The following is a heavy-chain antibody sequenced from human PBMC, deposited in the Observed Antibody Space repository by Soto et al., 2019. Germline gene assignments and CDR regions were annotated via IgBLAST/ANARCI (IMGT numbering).Heavy chain of an antibody. CDR3: ARGKFYAFDI. CDR1: GVSISIPNW. J-gene: IGHJ3*02. CDR2: IDHSGTT. V-gene: IGHV4-4*02. Sequence: QVQLQESGPGLVKPSGTLSLTCAVSGVSISIPNWWAWVRQAPGKGLEWIGEIDHSGTTNYNPSLNSRVTISLDRSKNQSSLRLTSVAAADTAVYFCARGKFYAFDIWGQGTMVTVSS.